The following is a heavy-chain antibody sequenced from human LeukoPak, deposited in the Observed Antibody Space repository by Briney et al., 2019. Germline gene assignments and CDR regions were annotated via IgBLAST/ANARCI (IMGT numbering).Heavy chain of an antibody. CDR1: GYSFTSYW. CDR3: AMAGIAATWPPGPDAFDI. V-gene: IGHV5-51*01. J-gene: IGHJ3*02. CDR2: IYPGDSDT. D-gene: IGHD6-13*01. Sequence: GESLKISCKGSGYSFTSYWIGWVRQMPGKGLEWMGIIYPGDSDTKYSPSFQGQVTISADKSISTAYLQWSSLKASDTAMYYCAMAGIAATWPPGPDAFDIWGQGTMVTVSS.